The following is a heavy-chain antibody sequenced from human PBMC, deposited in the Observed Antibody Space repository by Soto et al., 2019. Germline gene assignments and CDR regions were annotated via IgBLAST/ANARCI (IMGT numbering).Heavy chain of an antibody. Sequence: ASVKVSCKVSGYTLTELSMHWVRQAPGKGLEWMGGFDPEDGETIYAQKFQGRVTMTEDTSTDTAYMELSSLRSEDTAVYYCAAEGGSGSYYKYYFDYWGQGTLVTVSS. CDR2: FDPEDGET. CDR1: GYTLTELS. J-gene: IGHJ4*02. D-gene: IGHD3-10*01. CDR3: AAEGGSGSYYKYYFDY. V-gene: IGHV1-24*01.